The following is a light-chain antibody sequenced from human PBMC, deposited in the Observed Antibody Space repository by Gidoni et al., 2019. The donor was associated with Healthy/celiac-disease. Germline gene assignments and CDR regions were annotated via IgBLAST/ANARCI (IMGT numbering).Light chain of an antibody. CDR2: KAS. Sequence: DIQITQSPSTLSASVGDRVTITCRASQSISSWLDWYQQKPGKAPKLLIYKASSLESGVPSRFSGSGSGTEFTLTISSLQPDDFATYYCQHLFTFGPGTKVDIK. V-gene: IGKV1-5*03. CDR3: QHLFT. J-gene: IGKJ3*01. CDR1: QSISSW.